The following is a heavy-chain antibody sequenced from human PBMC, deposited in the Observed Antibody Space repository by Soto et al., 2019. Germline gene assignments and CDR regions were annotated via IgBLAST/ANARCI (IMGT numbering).Heavy chain of an antibody. CDR2: IWYDGSNK. D-gene: IGHD3-3*01. CDR1: GFTFNTYG. Sequence: GGSLRLSCTTSGFTFNTYGMHWVRQAPGKGLEWVAIIWYDGSNKYYADSVKGRFTISRDNAKNTLYLQMNSLRAEDTAVYYCARPNTYYDSHGYWGQGTLVTVSS. V-gene: IGHV3-33*08. CDR3: ARPNTYYDSHGY. J-gene: IGHJ4*02.